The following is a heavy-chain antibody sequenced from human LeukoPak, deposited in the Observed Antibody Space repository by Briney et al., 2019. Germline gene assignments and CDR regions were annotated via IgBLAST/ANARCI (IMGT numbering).Heavy chain of an antibody. CDR2: ISGDGVST. V-gene: IGHV3-43*02. CDR1: GLPIADFA. CDR3: ARIGAGSSRDY. Sequence: GGSLRLSSVASGLPIADFAMHWVRQAPGKGLEWVSLISGDGVSTFYADSVKGRFTISRDNAKNSLYLQMNSLRAEDTAVYYCARIGAGSSRDYWGQGTLVTVSS. D-gene: IGHD6-13*01. J-gene: IGHJ4*02.